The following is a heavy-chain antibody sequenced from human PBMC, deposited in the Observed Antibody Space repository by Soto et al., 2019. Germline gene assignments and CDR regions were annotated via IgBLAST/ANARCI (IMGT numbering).Heavy chain of an antibody. J-gene: IGHJ4*02. CDR1: GYTFTSYG. V-gene: IGHV1-18*01. D-gene: IGHD1-7*01. Sequence: ASVKVSCKASGYTFTSYGISWVRQAPGQGLEWMGWISAYNGNTNYAQKLQGRVTMTTDTSTSTAYMELRSLRSDDTAVYYCARAVRDINGTAGLFDYCGQGTLVTVSS. CDR3: ARAVRDINGTAGLFDY. CDR2: ISAYNGNT.